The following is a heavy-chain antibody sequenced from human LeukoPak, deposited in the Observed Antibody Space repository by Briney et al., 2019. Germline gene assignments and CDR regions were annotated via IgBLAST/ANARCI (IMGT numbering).Heavy chain of an antibody. J-gene: IGHJ6*04. D-gene: IGHD2-2*01. CDR1: GYSFTNYW. CDR2: SYPADSDT. Sequence: GESLKISCKGSGYSFTNYWIGWVRQMPGKGLEWMGISYPADSDTRYSPSFQGHVTISVDKSISTAYLQWSSLKASDSAVYYCARLLGYCSSTSCLYGMDVWGKGTTVTVSS. CDR3: ARLLGYCSSTSCLYGMDV. V-gene: IGHV5-51*01.